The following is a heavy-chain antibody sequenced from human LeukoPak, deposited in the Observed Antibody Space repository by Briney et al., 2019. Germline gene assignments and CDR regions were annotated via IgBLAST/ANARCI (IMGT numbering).Heavy chain of an antibody. CDR2: INWNGGSI. D-gene: IGHD3-16*01. J-gene: IGHJ4*02. Sequence: WSGGSLRLSCAASGFTFDNYGVSWVRHAPGKGLEWVSGINWNGGSIDYADSVKGRFTISRDNAKNSLYLQMNSLRAEDTALYYCAKDIEKGELDYWGQGTLVTVSS. V-gene: IGHV3-20*04. CDR1: GFTFDNYG. CDR3: AKDIEKGELDY.